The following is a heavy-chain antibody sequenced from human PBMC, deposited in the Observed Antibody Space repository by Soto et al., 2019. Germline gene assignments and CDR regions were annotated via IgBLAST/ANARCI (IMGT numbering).Heavy chain of an antibody. Sequence: PGGSLRLSCAASGFAFSDYYMSWIRQAPGKGLEWVSYISSSSSYTNYADSVKGRFTISRDNAKNSLYLQMNRLRAEDTAVYYCARAGSIVGYYYGMDVWGQGTTVTVSS. CDR3: ARAGSIVGYYYGMDV. J-gene: IGHJ6*02. CDR2: ISSSSSYT. CDR1: GFAFSDYY. D-gene: IGHD3-22*01. V-gene: IGHV3-11*06.